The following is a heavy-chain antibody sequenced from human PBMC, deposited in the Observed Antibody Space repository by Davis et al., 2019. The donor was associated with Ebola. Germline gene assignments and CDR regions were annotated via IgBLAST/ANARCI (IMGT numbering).Heavy chain of an antibody. CDR2: IKQDGSEK. CDR3: AAGITIFGAVTPPLDDY. V-gene: IGHV3-7*03. J-gene: IGHJ4*02. Sequence: GESLKISCAASGFTFSSYSMNWVRQAPGKGLEWVANIKQDGSEKYYVDSVKGRFTISRDNAKNSLYLQMNSLRAEDTAVYYCAAGITIFGAVTPPLDDYWGQGTLVTVSS. CDR1: GFTFSSYS. D-gene: IGHD3-3*01.